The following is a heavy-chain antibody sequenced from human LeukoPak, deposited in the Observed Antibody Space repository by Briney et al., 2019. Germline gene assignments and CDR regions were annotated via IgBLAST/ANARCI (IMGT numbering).Heavy chain of an antibody. CDR3: VITTSDAFDI. D-gene: IGHD3-22*01. Sequence: SETLSLTCAVSGDSISTTNYYWGWIRQPPGKGLEWIGIIYYSGITHYNPSLKSRVTILVDTSKNQFSLKLSSVTDADTAVYYSVITTSDAFDIWGQGTMVTVSS. CDR2: IYYSGIT. V-gene: IGHV4-39*01. J-gene: IGHJ3*02. CDR1: GDSISTTNYY.